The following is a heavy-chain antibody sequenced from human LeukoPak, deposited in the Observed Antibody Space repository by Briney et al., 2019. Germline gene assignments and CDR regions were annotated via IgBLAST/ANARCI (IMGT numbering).Heavy chain of an antibody. D-gene: IGHD4-17*01. CDR3: ATTTVTRHYMDV. Sequence: ASVKVSCKVSGYTLTELSMHWVRQAPGKGLEWMGGFDPEGGETIYAQKFQGRVTMTEDTSTDTAYMELSSLRSEDTAVYYCATTTVTRHYMDVWGKGTTVTVSS. CDR2: FDPEGGET. V-gene: IGHV1-24*01. CDR1: GYTLTELS. J-gene: IGHJ6*03.